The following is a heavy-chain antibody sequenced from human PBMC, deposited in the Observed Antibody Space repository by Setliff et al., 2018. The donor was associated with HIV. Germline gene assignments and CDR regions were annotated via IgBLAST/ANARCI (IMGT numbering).Heavy chain of an antibody. CDR1: GHSITSDYQ. D-gene: IGHD3-9*01. CDR3: ARVATGPESFDI. CDR2: VYHSGSS. Sequence: SETLSLTCTVSGHSITSDYQWGWIRQPPGKGPEWIGEVYHSGSSNYNPSLKSRVTISVDTSKNQFSLKLSSVTAADTAVYYCARVATGPESFDIWGQGTMVTVSS. V-gene: IGHV4-38-2*02. J-gene: IGHJ3*02.